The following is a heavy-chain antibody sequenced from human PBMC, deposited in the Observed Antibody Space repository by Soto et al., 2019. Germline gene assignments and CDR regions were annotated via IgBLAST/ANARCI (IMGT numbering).Heavy chain of an antibody. D-gene: IGHD3-3*01. V-gene: IGHV4-30-4*01. J-gene: IGHJ6*02. CDR3: ARVDYDFWSGYPGGGYYYYGMDV. Sequence: QVQLQESGPGLVKPSQTLSLTCTVSGGSISSGDYYWSWIRQPPGKGLEWIGYIYYSGSTYYNPSLKSRVTISVDTSKTQFSLKLSSVTAADTAVYYCARVDYDFWSGYPGGGYYYYGMDVWGQGTTVTVSS. CDR2: IYYSGST. CDR1: GGSISSGDYY.